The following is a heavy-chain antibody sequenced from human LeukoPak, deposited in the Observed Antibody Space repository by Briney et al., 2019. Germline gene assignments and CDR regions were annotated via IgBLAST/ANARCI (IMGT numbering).Heavy chain of an antibody. Sequence: GGSLRLSCRASRFSFSDYDMHWVRQAPGKGLEWVAVISYDGSNKYYADSVKGRFTISRDNSKNTLYLQMNSLRAEDTAVYYCAREGVVVVPAAIRDYFDYWGQGTLVTVSS. V-gene: IGHV3-30-3*01. CDR1: RFSFSDYD. CDR3: AREGVVVVPAAIRDYFDY. D-gene: IGHD2-2*02. J-gene: IGHJ4*02. CDR2: ISYDGSNK.